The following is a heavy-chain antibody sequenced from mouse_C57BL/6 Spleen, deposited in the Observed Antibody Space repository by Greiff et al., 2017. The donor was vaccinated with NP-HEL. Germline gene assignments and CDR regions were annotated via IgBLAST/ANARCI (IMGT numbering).Heavy chain of an antibody. CDR2: ISSGSSTI. V-gene: IGHV5-17*01. CDR3: AREFITTVVATNFDY. D-gene: IGHD1-1*01. Sequence: EVKVVESGGGLVKPGGSLKLSCAASGFTFSDYGMHWVRQAPEKGLEWVAYISSGSSTIYYADTVKGRFTISRDNAKNTLFLQMTSLRSEDTAMYYCAREFITTVVATNFDYWGQGTTLTVSS. J-gene: IGHJ2*01. CDR1: GFTFSDYG.